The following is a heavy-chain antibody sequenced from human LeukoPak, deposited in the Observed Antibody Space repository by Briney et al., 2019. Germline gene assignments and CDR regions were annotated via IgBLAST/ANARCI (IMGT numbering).Heavy chain of an antibody. CDR2: IYYSGST. J-gene: IGHJ4*02. CDR1: GGSISNYY. CDR3: ARHIGYLRRRFMLSDYYDSSGYYFIDY. Sequence: SETLSLTCSVSGGSISNYYWSWIRQPPGKGLEGIGSIYYSGSTYDNPSLKSRATISVDTSKHQFSLKLSSVTAADTAVYYCARHIGYLRRRFMLSDYYDSSGYYFIDYWGQGTLVTVSS. V-gene: IGHV4-39*01. D-gene: IGHD3-22*01.